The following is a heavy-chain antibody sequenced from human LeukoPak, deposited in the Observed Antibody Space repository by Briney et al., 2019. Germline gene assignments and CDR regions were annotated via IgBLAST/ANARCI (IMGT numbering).Heavy chain of an antibody. J-gene: IGHJ6*02. V-gene: IGHV3-21*01. CDR2: ISSSSSYI. CDR1: GFTFRNYL. D-gene: IGHD6-19*01. CDR3: ARDLPSHGWGDYYGMDV. Sequence: GGSLRLSCAASGFTFRNYLMNWVRQAPGKGLEWVSSISSSSSYIYYADSVKGRFTISRDNAKNSLYLQMNSLRAEDTAVYYCARDLPSHGWGDYYGMDVWGQGTTVTVSS.